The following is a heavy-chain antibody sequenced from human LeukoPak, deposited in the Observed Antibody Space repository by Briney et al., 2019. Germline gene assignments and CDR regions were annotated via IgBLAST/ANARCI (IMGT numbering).Heavy chain of an antibody. CDR3: ARARSGWYRYYFDY. V-gene: IGHV1-18*04. CDR2: ISAYNGNT. D-gene: IGHD6-19*01. CDR1: GYTFTSYG. Sequence: GASVKVSCKASGYTFTSYGISWVRQAPGQGLEWMGWISAYNGNTNYAQKLQGRVTMTTDTSTSTAYMELRGLRSDDTAVYYCARARSGWYRYYFDYWGQGTLVTVSS. J-gene: IGHJ4*02.